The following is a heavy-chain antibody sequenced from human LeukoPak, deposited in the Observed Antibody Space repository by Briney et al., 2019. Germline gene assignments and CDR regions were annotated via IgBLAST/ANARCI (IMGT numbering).Heavy chain of an antibody. D-gene: IGHD6-13*01. CDR2: KDYSGST. J-gene: IGHJ2*01. Sequence: ASETLSLTCTVSGGSISRYYWSWIRRPPGKGLEWIGYKDYSGSTNYNRSLKSRVTISVDTSKNQFSLKLSSVTAADTAVYYCARVYYSSSYDYWYFDLWGRGTLVAVSS. V-gene: IGHV4-59*01. CDR3: ARVYYSSSYDYWYFDL. CDR1: GGSISRYY.